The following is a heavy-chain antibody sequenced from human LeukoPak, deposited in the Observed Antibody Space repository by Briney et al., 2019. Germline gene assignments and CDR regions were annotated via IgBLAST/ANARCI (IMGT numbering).Heavy chain of an antibody. CDR1: GFAVSSNY. J-gene: IGHJ4*02. CDR2: ISISGSKT. Sequence: GGSLRLSCAASGFAVSSNYMTWVRQAPGKGLEWVSAISISGSKTYYADSVKGRFTISRDNSKNTLYLQMNSLRAEDTAVYYCANEIRPNDYWGQGTQVTVSS. V-gene: IGHV3-23*01. D-gene: IGHD4-17*01. CDR3: ANEIRPNDY.